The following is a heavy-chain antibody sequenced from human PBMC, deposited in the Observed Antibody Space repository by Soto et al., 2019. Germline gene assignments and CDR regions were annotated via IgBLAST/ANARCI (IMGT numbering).Heavy chain of an antibody. CDR3: AKDFGDAFDI. V-gene: IGHV3-30*18. CDR1: GFTFSSYG. J-gene: IGHJ3*02. CDR2: ISYDGSNK. D-gene: IGHD3-10*01. Sequence: QVQLVESGGGVVQPGRSLRLSCAASGFTFSSYGMHWVRQAPGKGLEWVAVISYDGSNKYYADSVKGRSTISRDNSKNTLYLQMNSLRAEDTAVYYCAKDFGDAFDIWGQGTMVTVSS.